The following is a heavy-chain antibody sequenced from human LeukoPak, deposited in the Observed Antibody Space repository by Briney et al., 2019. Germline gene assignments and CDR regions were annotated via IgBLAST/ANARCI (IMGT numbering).Heavy chain of an antibody. D-gene: IGHD5-18*01. CDR1: GLTFSSYE. CDR2: ISSSGSTI. Sequence: GGSLRLSCAASGLTFSSYEMNWVRQAPGKGLEWVSYISSSGSTIYYADSVRGRFTISRDNAKNSLYLQMNSLRAEDTAVYYCARGSVDTAMAGDYWGQGTLVTVSS. V-gene: IGHV3-48*03. J-gene: IGHJ4*02. CDR3: ARGSVDTAMAGDY.